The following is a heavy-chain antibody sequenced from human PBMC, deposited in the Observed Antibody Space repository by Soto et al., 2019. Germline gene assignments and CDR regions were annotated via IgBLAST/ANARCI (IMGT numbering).Heavy chain of an antibody. Sequence: QVPLVESGGGVVQPGRSLRLSCAASGFTFSSYGMHWVRQAPGKGLEWVAVIWYDGSNKYYADSVKGRFTISRDNSKNTLYLQMNSLGAEDTAVYYCARDRDYGGKGVLDYWGQGTLVTVSS. J-gene: IGHJ4*02. CDR2: IWYDGSNK. D-gene: IGHD4-17*01. V-gene: IGHV3-33*01. CDR3: ARDRDYGGKGVLDY. CDR1: GFTFSSYG.